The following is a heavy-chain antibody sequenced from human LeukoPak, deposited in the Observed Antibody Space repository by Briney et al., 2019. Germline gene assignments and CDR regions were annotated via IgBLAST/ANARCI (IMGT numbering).Heavy chain of an antibody. Sequence: GASVKVSCKASGYTFTSYYMHWVRQAPGQGLEWMGWISAYNGNTNYAQKLQGRVTMTTDTPTSTAYMELRSLRSDDTAMYYCAILVCGGDCYSGDYWGQGTLVTLSS. CDR1: GYTFTSYY. CDR2: ISAYNGNT. V-gene: IGHV1-18*04. J-gene: IGHJ4*02. D-gene: IGHD2-21*02. CDR3: AILVCGGDCYSGDY.